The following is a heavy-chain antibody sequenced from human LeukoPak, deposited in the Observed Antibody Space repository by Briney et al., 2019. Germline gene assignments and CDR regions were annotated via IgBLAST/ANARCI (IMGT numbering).Heavy chain of an antibody. D-gene: IGHD5-18*01. CDR1: GVSITSHY. J-gene: IGHJ4*02. V-gene: IGHV4-59*11. Sequence: PSETLSLTCTVSGVSITSHYWSWIRQPLGKGLEWIGYMYDSEKTKDNLSFKSRSTLSADTSKNQFSLRLSSVTAEDTAVYYCATIKRGSIYGYFDFWGQGILVTVSS. CDR3: ATIKRGSIYGYFDF. CDR2: MYDSEKT.